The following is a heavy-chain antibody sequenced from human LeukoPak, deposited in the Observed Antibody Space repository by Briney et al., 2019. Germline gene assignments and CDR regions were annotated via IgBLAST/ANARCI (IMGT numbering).Heavy chain of an antibody. V-gene: IGHV4-59*08. D-gene: IGHD2-2*01. Sequence: SETLSLTCTVSGGSISSYYWSWIRQPPGEGLEWIGYIYYSGSTNYNPSLKSRVTISVDTSKNQFSLKLSSVTAADTAVYYCARLGVYCSSTSCYLNWFDPWGQGTLVTVSS. CDR1: GGSISSYY. J-gene: IGHJ5*02. CDR2: IYYSGST. CDR3: ARLGVYCSSTSCYLNWFDP.